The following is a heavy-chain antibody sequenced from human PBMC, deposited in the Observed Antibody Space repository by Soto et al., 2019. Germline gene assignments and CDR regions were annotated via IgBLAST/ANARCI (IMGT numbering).Heavy chain of an antibody. CDR1: GASISSSSYY. Sequence: QLQLQESGPGLVKPSETLSLTCTVSGASISSSSYYWGWIRQPPGKGLEWIGSIYYSGTTYYNPSLKSRVTLSEDTSKNQFSLQLSSVTAADTAVYYCARHPRGSGSYRHATTYKWFDPWGQGTLVTVSS. V-gene: IGHV4-39*01. J-gene: IGHJ5*02. CDR2: IYYSGTT. CDR3: ARHPRGSGSYRHATTYKWFDP. D-gene: IGHD3-10*01.